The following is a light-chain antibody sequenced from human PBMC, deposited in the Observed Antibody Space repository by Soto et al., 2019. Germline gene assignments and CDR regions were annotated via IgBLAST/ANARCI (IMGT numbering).Light chain of an antibody. Sequence: DSVLTQSPGTLSLSPGERATLSCRASQSVSSSYLAWYQQKPGQAPRLLIYGASSRATGIPDRFSGSESGRDFTLTISGLEPKDFAVYYCQQYGGTPWTFGQGTKVQIK. CDR2: GAS. CDR3: QQYGGTPWT. J-gene: IGKJ1*01. V-gene: IGKV3-20*01. CDR1: QSVSSSY.